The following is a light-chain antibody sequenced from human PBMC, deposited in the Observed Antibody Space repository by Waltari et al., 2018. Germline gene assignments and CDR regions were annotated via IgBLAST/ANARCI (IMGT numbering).Light chain of an antibody. CDR1: QSLNRCH. CDR3: QQYGSSVMYT. J-gene: IGKJ2*01. V-gene: IGKV3-20*01. CDR2: GAS. Sequence: EIVLTQSPGTLSLSPGESATLSCRASQSLNRCHLAWYQQNVGQAPRLLIYGASNRAAGIPDRFSGSGSGTDFTLTISRLEPEDFAVYYCQQYGSSVMYTFGQGTKLEIK.